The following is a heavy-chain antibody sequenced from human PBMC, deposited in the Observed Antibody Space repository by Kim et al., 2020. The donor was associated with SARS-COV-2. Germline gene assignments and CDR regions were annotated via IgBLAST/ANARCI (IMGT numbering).Heavy chain of an antibody. D-gene: IGHD6-19*01. J-gene: IGHJ4*02. Sequence: GGSLRLSCAASEFTFSRYSMNWVRQAPGKGLEWVSTISRNSDYIYYAESVEGRFTISRDNAKNSVYLQMNSLRVDDTAMYYCARDLSRGRPGGFDFWGQGALVTVSS. CDR1: EFTFSRYS. CDR3: ARDLSRGRPGGFDF. CDR2: ISRNSDYI. V-gene: IGHV3-21*01.